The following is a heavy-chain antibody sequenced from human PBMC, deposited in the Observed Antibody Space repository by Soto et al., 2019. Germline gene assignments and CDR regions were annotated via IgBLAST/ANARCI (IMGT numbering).Heavy chain of an antibody. D-gene: IGHD2-2*01. V-gene: IGHV1-46*01. CDR2: INPSGGST. Sequence: ASVKVSCKASGYTFTSYYMHWVRQAPGQGLEWMGIINPSGGSTSYAQKFQGRVTMTRDTSTSTVYMELSSLRSEDTAVYYCARELLGYCSSTSCSDYYYYGMDVWGQGTTVTVSS. CDR1: GYTFTSYY. J-gene: IGHJ6*02. CDR3: ARELLGYCSSTSCSDYYYYGMDV.